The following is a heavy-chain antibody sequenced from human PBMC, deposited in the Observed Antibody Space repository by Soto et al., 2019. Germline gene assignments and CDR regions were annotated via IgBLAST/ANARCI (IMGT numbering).Heavy chain of an antibody. CDR2: IIPIFGTA. CDR1: GCTFSSYA. D-gene: IGHD3-22*01. J-gene: IGHJ3*02. CDR3: ASMIVVVGAFDI. V-gene: IGHV1-69*06. Sequence: SVKVSCKASGCTFSSYAISWVRQAPGQGLEWMGGIIPIFGTANYAQKFQGRVTITADKSTSTAYMELSSLRSEDTAVYYCASMIVVVGAFDIWGQGTMVTVSS.